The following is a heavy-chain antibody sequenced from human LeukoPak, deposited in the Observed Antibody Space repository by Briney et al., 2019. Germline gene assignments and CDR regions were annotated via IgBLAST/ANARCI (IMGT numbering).Heavy chain of an antibody. D-gene: IGHD5-18*01. CDR1: GGSISSYY. CDR3: ARSSLRIQIGY. V-gene: IGHV4-59*08. Sequence: SETLSLTCTVSGGSISSYYWSWIRQPPGKGLEWIGYIYYSGSTNYNPSLKSRVTISVDTSKNQFSLKLSSVTAADTAVYYCARSSLRIQIGYWGQGTLVTVSS. J-gene: IGHJ4*02. CDR2: IYYSGST.